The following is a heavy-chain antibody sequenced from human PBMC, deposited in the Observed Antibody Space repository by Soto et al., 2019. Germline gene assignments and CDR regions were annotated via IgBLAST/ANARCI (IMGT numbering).Heavy chain of an antibody. CDR2: VYYNGNT. D-gene: IGHD3-22*01. Sequence: PSATLSLTCTVSGGSISSSDYYWGWIRQPPGKGLEWIGSVYYNGNTYYSPSLKSRVTISLDTSKNQFSLKLGSVTAEDTAVYYCARHHVVTLTMTFDFWGQGTLVTVSS. CDR3: ARHHVVTLTMTFDF. J-gene: IGHJ4*02. V-gene: IGHV4-39*01. CDR1: GGSISSSDYY.